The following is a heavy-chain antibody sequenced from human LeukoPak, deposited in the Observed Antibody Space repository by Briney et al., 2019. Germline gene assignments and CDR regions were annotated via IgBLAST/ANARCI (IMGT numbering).Heavy chain of an antibody. CDR3: ARDCSGGSCPYGLDV. CDR2: ISSSGSTK. D-gene: IGHD2-15*01. CDR1: GFTFSRYE. J-gene: IGHJ6*02. V-gene: IGHV3-48*03. Sequence: PGESLRLSCAASGFTFSRYEMNWVRQAPGKGLEWVSYISSSGSTKYYADSVRGRLTISRDNAKNSLYLQMNSLRVEDTAVYYCARDCSGGSCPYGLDVWGQGTTVT.